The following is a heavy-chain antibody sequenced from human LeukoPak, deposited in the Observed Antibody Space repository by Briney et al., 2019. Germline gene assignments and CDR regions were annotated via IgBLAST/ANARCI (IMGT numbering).Heavy chain of an antibody. Sequence: PGGSLRLSCAASGFTFSSYGMHWVRQAPGKGLEWVAVISYDGSNKYYADSVKGRFTISRDSSKNTLYLQMNSLRAEDTAVYYCAKDGAYGSGSLDYWGQGTLVTVSS. CDR2: ISYDGSNK. V-gene: IGHV3-30*18. J-gene: IGHJ4*02. CDR3: AKDGAYGSGSLDY. CDR1: GFTFSSYG. D-gene: IGHD3-10*01.